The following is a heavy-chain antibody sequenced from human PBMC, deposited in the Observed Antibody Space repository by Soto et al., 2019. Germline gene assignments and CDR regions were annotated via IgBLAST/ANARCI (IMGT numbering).Heavy chain of an antibody. CDR1: GGSVDSNRYY. CDR2: IFYTWST. V-gene: IGHV4-39*01. D-gene: IGHD6-13*01. J-gene: IGHJ5*02. CDR3: ATTKPLGAEAGKGWFDP. Sequence: SETLSLTCTVSGGSVDSNRYYWAWIRQPPGKGLEWIGSIFYTWSTYYSPSLKGRLIISVDPSKNQFSLKLTSVTAADMAMYYCATTKPLGAEAGKGWFDPWGQGTLVTVSS.